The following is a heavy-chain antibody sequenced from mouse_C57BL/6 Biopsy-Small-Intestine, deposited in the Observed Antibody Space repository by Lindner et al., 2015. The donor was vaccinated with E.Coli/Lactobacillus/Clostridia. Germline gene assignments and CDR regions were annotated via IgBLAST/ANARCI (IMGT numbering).Heavy chain of an antibody. CDR3: ARELIAARSFDY. CDR2: INPNTGGT. Sequence: SVKVSCKASGYTFTGYYIHWVRQAPGQGLEWMGWINPNTGGTNYAQKFQGWVTLTRDTSISTAYMELSRLKSDDTAVYYCARELIAARSFDYWGQGTLVTVSS. J-gene: IGHJ4*01. V-gene: IGHV1-53*01. CDR1: GYTFTGYY. D-gene: IGHD3-1*01.